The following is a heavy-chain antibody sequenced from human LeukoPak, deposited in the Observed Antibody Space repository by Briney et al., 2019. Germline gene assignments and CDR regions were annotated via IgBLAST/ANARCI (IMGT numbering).Heavy chain of an antibody. V-gene: IGHV3-33*01. CDR2: IWYDGSNK. Sequence: GGSLRLSCAASGFTFSSYGMHWVRQAPGKGLEWVAVIWYDGSNKYYADSVKGRFTISRDNSKNTLYLQMNSLRAEDTAVYYCARETLNYYGLAPYGMDVWGQGTTVTVSS. D-gene: IGHD3-10*01. J-gene: IGHJ6*02. CDR1: GFTFSSYG. CDR3: ARETLNYYGLAPYGMDV.